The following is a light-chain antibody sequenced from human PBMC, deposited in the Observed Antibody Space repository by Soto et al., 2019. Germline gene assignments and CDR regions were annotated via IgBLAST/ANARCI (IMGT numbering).Light chain of an antibody. J-gene: IGLJ3*02. CDR2: VNT. Sequence: QLVLTQPPSVSGAPGQRVTVSCTGSSSNIGAGYAVHWYQQLPGTAPKLLIYVNTNRPSGVPDRFSGSRSGTSASLAITGLQADDEADYYCQSYDTSLSGSVFGGGTKLTVL. CDR3: QSYDTSLSGSV. V-gene: IGLV1-40*01. CDR1: SSNIGAGYA.